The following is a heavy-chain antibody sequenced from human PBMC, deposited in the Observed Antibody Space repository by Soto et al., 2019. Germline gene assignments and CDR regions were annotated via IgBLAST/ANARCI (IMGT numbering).Heavy chain of an antibody. CDR3: AKNVVAATGSRPFRSYFDY. Sequence: GGSLRLSCAASGFTFSSYAMSWVRQAPGKGLEWVSAISGSGGSTYYADSVKGRFTISRDNSKNTLYLQMNSLRAEDTAVYYCAKNVVAATGSRPFRSYFDYWGQGTLVTVSS. J-gene: IGHJ4*02. V-gene: IGHV3-23*01. CDR1: GFTFSSYA. CDR2: ISGSGGST. D-gene: IGHD2-15*01.